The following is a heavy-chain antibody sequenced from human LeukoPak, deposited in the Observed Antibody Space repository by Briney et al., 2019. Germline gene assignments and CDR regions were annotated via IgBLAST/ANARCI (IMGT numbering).Heavy chain of an antibody. CDR3: AKDVTSYYCSGGSCYSYFDY. J-gene: IGHJ4*02. CDR1: GYTFSVYY. CDR2: ISPNGGGT. D-gene: IGHD2-15*01. Sequence: ASVKVSCKASGYTFSVYYLHWVRQALGQGLEWMGWISPNGGGTNYAEKFQGRVTLTSDTSISTAYMELSRLRYEDTAVYYCAKDVTSYYCSGGSCYSYFDYWGQGTLVTVSS. V-gene: IGHV1-2*02.